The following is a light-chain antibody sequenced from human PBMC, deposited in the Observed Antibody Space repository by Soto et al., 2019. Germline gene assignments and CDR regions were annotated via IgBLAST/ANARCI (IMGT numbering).Light chain of an antibody. CDR1: HDINNF. Sequence: DIQMTQSPSSLSASVGDRVTITCQASHDINNFLNWYQQKPGKAPHLLIYDVSKLEVGVPSRFSGSGSGTDFTFTISSLQPEDFAIYYCQQYNNRPLTFGGGTRVELK. CDR2: DVS. CDR3: QQYNNRPLT. V-gene: IGKV1-33*01. J-gene: IGKJ4*01.